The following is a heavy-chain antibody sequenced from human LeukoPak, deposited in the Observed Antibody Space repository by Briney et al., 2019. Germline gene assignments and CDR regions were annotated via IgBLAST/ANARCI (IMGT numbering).Heavy chain of an antibody. V-gene: IGHV4-59*01. Sequence: SETLSLTCVVSGASINSYYWSWIRQPPGKGLEWIGYIYYSGGTNYNPSLKSRVTMSVDTSKNQFSLKLTSLTAVDTAVYFCARHLAETTGPYAFDIWGQGTMVTVSS. J-gene: IGHJ3*02. CDR2: IYYSGGT. D-gene: IGHD3-16*01. CDR3: ARHLAETTGPYAFDI. CDR1: GASINSYY.